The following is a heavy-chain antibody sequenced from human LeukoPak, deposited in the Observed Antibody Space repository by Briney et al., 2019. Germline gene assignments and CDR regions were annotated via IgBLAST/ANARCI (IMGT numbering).Heavy chain of an antibody. CDR3: ARQGYTASHFSQDY. CDR1: GGSINSYY. Sequence: SDTLSLTCTVSGGSINSYYWSWVRQPAGKGLVWIGRIYTTGSTNYNPSLKSRVTMSIDTSKNQFSLNLNSVTAADTAIYYCARQGYTASHFSQDYWGQGTLVTVSS. CDR2: IYTTGST. D-gene: IGHD5-12*01. J-gene: IGHJ4*02. V-gene: IGHV4-4*07.